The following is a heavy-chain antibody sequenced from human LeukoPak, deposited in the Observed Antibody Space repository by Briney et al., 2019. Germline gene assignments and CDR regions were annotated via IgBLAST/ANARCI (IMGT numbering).Heavy chain of an antibody. CDR2: IIPIFGTA. CDR3: ARSPGITKGQFDP. D-gene: IGHD3-10*01. CDR1: GGTFSSYA. V-gene: IGHV1-69*13. J-gene: IGHJ5*02. Sequence: SVKVSCKASGGTFSSYAISWVRQAPGQGLEWMGGIIPIFGTANYAQKFQGRVTITADESTSTAYMELSSLRSKDTAVYYCARSPGITKGQFDPWGQGTLVTVSS.